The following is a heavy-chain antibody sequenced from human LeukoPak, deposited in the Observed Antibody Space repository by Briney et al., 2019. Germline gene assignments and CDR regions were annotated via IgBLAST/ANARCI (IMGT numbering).Heavy chain of an antibody. J-gene: IGHJ4*02. CDR1: GYKFPTYW. CDR2: IYPDDSDT. V-gene: IGHV5-51*01. D-gene: IGHD3-22*01. Sequence: RGESLKISCKGSGYKFPTYWIGWVRQMPGKGLEWMGIIYPDDSDTRCSPSFQGQVTISADKSISSAYLQWSSLKASDTAMYYCARRRYYYDSSGYYYGGSSYYYFDYWGQGTLVTVSS. CDR3: ARRRYYYDSSGYYYGGSSYYYFDY.